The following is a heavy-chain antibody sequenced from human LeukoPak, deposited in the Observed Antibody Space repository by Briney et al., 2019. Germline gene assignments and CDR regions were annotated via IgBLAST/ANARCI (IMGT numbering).Heavy chain of an antibody. CDR3: AELGITMIGGV. J-gene: IGHJ6*04. CDR1: GFTFSTYA. D-gene: IGHD3-10*02. CDR2: ISSSGSTI. Sequence: GCALTLSCPPCGFTFSTYAMSWLGQAPGKGLEWVSYISSSGSTIYYADSVQGRFTISRDNAKNSLYLQMNRLRAEERAVYYCAELGITMIGGVWGKGNTVTISS. V-gene: IGHV3-48*03.